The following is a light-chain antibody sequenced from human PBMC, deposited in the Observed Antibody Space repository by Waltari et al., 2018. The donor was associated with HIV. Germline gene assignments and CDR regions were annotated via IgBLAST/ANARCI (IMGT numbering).Light chain of an antibody. CDR1: RSDIGLYNF. V-gene: IGLV2-8*01. CDR3: FSYAGNNYLL. J-gene: IGLJ2*01. Sequence: QSALTQPPSASGSPGQSVASPCAGTRSDIGLYNFVYWYQHHPGKAPKLMISEVSRRPSGVPDRFSGSKSGNTASLTVSGLQAEDEAAYYCFSYAGNNYLLFGGGTKLTVL. CDR2: EVS.